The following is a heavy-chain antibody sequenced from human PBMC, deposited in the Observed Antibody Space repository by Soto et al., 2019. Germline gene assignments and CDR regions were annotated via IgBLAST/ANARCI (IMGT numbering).Heavy chain of an antibody. CDR2: IAGGTGST. V-gene: IGHV1-58*01. J-gene: IGHJ6*02. CDR1: EFIFSTYP. D-gene: IGHD3-3*01. Sequence: SVKVSCKASEFIFSTYPVQWVRQARGQRLEWMGWIAGGTGSTNHAQKFQERVTITRDLSTGTAYMELSSLRSDDTAVYYCASAHGDGNPGGYYYYYGMDVWGQGTTVTVSS. CDR3: ASAHGDGNPGGYYYYYGMDV.